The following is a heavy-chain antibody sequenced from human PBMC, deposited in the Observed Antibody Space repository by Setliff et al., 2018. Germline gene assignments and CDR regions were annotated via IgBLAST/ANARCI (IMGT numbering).Heavy chain of an antibody. J-gene: IGHJ3*01. CDR1: GYIFRDYY. CDR2: INPNSGGR. D-gene: IGHD3-9*01. V-gene: IGHV1-2*02. Sequence: GASVKVSCKASGYIFRDYYIHWVRQAPGQGLEWMGWINPNSGGREYAEAFQGRVTMTGDTSIRTAFMELSGLTSDDTAVYYCAGPFDVGPYPRPIDGLDLWGQGKRVTVSS. CDR3: AGPFDVGPYPRPIDGLDL.